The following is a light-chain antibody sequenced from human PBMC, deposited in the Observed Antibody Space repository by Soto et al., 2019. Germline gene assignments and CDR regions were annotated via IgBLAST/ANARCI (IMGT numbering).Light chain of an antibody. CDR1: SSNVGSYF. V-gene: IGLV1-44*01. Sequence: QSALTQPPSASGTPGQRVTISCSGSSSNVGSYFVNWYLHIPGAAPKLLIYSDGRRPSGVPDRFSGSKSGPSASLAISGLQSEDEADYYCAAWDVSLNGYVFGTGTKVTVL. CDR2: SDG. J-gene: IGLJ1*01. CDR3: AAWDVSLNGYV.